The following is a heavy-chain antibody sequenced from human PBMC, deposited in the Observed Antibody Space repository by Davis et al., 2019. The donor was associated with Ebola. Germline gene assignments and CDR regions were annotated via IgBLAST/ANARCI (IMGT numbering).Heavy chain of an antibody. Sequence: SETLSLTCTVSGGSISSSSYYWGWIRQPPGKGLEWIGSIYYSGSTNYNPSLKSRVTISVDTSKNQFSLKLSSVTAADTAVYYCARGGRKRYSSTIDAFDIWGQGTMVTVSS. CDR2: IYYSGST. J-gene: IGHJ3*02. CDR3: ARGGRKRYSSTIDAFDI. D-gene: IGHD6-13*01. CDR1: GGSISSSSYY. V-gene: IGHV4-39*07.